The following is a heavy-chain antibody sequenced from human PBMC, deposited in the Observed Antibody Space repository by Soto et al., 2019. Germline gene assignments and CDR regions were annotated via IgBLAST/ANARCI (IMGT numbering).Heavy chain of an antibody. CDR2: INHLGSI. CDR1: GGSLSDYF. Sequence: QVQLQQWGAGLLKPSETLSLTCVVSGGSLSDYFWSWIRQPPGMALEWIGEINHLGSINYNPSLTRRVTMSVDTSKNQLSLTLNSVTAADTATYYCARGGISSWAYFYYMDVWDRGTTVTVSS. CDR3: ARGGISSWAYFYYMDV. D-gene: IGHD2-21*01. J-gene: IGHJ6*03. V-gene: IGHV4-34*01.